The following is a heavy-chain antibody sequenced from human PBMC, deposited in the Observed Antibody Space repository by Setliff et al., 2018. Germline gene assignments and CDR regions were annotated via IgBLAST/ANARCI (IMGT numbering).Heavy chain of an antibody. D-gene: IGHD3-22*01. CDR1: GFSLSTSGVG. CDR3: ARIRLLDYYDSSGPFDY. CDR2: IYWNDDK. J-gene: IGHJ4*02. Sequence: SGPTLVNPTETLTLTCTFSGFSLSTSGVGVGWIRQPPGKALEWLALIYWNDDKRYSPSLKSRLTITKDTSKNQVVLTMTNMDPVDTATYYCARIRLLDYYDSSGPFDYWGQGTLVTVSS. V-gene: IGHV2-5*01.